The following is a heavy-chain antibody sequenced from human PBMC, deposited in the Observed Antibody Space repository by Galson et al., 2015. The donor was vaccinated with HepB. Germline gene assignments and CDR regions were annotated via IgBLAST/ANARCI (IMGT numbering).Heavy chain of an antibody. D-gene: IGHD4/OR15-4a*01. CDR3: ARVGGDYGTFEYYFDY. Sequence: SLRLSCAVSGFVFRDYGMHWVRQAPGKGLEWVAVIWHDGSKTSYADSVKGRFTISRDNSKNTLYLHMNSLRAEDTAVYYCARVGGDYGTFEYYFDYWGQGTLVTVSS. CDR1: GFVFRDYG. V-gene: IGHV3-33*01. J-gene: IGHJ4*02. CDR2: IWHDGSKT.